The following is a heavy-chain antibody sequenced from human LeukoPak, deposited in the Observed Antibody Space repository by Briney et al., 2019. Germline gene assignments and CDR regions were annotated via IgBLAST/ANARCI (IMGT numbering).Heavy chain of an antibody. D-gene: IGHD4/OR15-4a*01. J-gene: IGHJ6*03. CDR3: ARGPRVTLFASYAPSNYYYMDV. CDR2: IYYGGST. CDR1: GGSISSHY. V-gene: IGHV4-59*11. Sequence: SETLSLTCTVSGGSISSHYWSWIRQPPGKGLEWIGYIYYGGSTNYNPSLKSRVTISVDTSKNQFSLKLSSVTAADTAVYYCARGPRVTLFASYAPSNYYYMDVWGKGTTVTVSS.